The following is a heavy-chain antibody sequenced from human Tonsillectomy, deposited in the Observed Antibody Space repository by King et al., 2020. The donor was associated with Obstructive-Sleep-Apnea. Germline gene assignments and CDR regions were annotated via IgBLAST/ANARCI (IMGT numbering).Heavy chain of an antibody. CDR3: ARDLGDGYNPFDY. Sequence: VQLVESGGGLVQPGGSLRLSCAASGFTFSSYAMHWVRQAPGKGLEYVSAISSNGGSTYYANSVKGRFTISRDNSKNTLYLKMGSLRAEDMAVYYCARDLGDGYNPFDYWGQGTLVTVSS. D-gene: IGHD5-24*01. CDR2: ISSNGGST. J-gene: IGHJ4*02. CDR1: GFTFSSYA. V-gene: IGHV3-64*01.